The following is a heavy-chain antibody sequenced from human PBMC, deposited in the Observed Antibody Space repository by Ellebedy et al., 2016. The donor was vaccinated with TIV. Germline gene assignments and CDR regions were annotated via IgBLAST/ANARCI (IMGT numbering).Heavy chain of an antibody. CDR3: ATDRDRRWFYF. Sequence: SETLSLXXSVSGDSTYSSNFYWGWVRQPPGKGLEWIGIMSSSGSNYYNPSLKSRVTMSVATSQFSLKLTSVTAADTAVYYCATDRDRRWFYFWGQGTLVTVSS. V-gene: IGHV4-39*07. CDR2: MSSSGSN. J-gene: IGHJ5*01. CDR1: GDSTYSSNFY.